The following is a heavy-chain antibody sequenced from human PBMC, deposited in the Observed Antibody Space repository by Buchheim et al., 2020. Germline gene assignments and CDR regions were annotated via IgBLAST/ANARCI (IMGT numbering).Heavy chain of an antibody. CDR1: GYTFTSYP. CDR2: INTGNGNP. Sequence: QVQLVQSGAEVKKPGASVKVSCKASGYTFTSYPIHWVRQAPGQGLEWMGWINTGNGNPKYSQMFQDRVTFTRDPSATTAYMELSSLRSEDTALYYCARVNYDTSGYFDNYFDYWGQGT. J-gene: IGHJ4*02. V-gene: IGHV1-3*04. CDR3: ARVNYDTSGYFDNYFDY. D-gene: IGHD3-22*01.